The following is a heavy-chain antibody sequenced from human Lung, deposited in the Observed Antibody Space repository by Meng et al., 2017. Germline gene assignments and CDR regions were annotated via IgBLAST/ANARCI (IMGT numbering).Heavy chain of an antibody. J-gene: IGHJ4*02. CDR3: ARDEDISAAGKLFSDY. CDR1: GYNFPDYY. CDR2: INPKSGDT. Sequence: QVHLVQSGAEVKKPGASVKVSCKPSGYNFPDYYIHWVRRAPGQGLEWMGRINPKSGDTHYAQKFQARVTMTGDTSISTAYMELSGLRSDDTAMYYCARDEDISAAGKLFSDYWGQGTLVTVSS. D-gene: IGHD6-25*01. V-gene: IGHV1-2*06.